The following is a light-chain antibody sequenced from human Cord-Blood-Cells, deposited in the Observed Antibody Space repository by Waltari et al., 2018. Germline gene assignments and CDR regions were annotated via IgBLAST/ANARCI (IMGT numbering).Light chain of an antibody. CDR3: CEYAGSSTWV. CDR2: EVS. J-gene: IGLJ3*02. CDR1: NSDVGSYNL. Sequence: QSALPQPASVSGSPGQSITISCTGTNSDVGSYNLVSWSQQLPGKAPELMIYEVSKRPSGVSNRCSGSKSGNTASLTISGLQAEDEADYYCCEYAGSSTWVFGGGTKLTVL. V-gene: IGLV2-23*02.